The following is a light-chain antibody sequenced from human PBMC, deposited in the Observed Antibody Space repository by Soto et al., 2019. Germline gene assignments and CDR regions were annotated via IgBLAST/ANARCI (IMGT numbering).Light chain of an antibody. CDR2: GAS. CDR3: QQYGSSQYT. CDR1: QSVNNNY. J-gene: IGKJ2*01. Sequence: EIVLTQSPGTLSLSPGERATLSCRASQSVNNNYLACYQQKPGQAPRLLIYGASSRATGITDRFSGSGSVTDFTLTISRLEPEDVAVYYCQQYGSSQYTFGQGTKLEIK. V-gene: IGKV3-20*01.